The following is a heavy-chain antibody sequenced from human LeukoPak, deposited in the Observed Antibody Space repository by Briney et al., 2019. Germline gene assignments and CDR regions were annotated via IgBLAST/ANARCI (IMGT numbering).Heavy chain of an antibody. CDR3: ARGPRLVPLDAFDI. V-gene: IGHV1-2*02. Sequence: ASVKVSCKASGYTFTGYYMHWVRQAPGQGLEWMGWINPNSGGTNYAQKFQGRVTMTRDTFISTAYMELSRLRSDDTAVYYCARGPRLVPLDAFDIWGQGTMVTVSS. CDR2: INPNSGGT. D-gene: IGHD3-9*01. CDR1: GYTFTGYY. J-gene: IGHJ3*02.